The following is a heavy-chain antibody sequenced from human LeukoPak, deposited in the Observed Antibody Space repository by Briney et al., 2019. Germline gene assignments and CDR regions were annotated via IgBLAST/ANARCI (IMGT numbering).Heavy chain of an antibody. CDR1: GFTFSNYA. V-gene: IGHV3-23*01. D-gene: IGHD2-21*02. Sequence: HPGGSLILSCAASGFTFSNYAMSWVRQAPGKGLEWVSAISGGGFGTYYADSVKGRFTISRDNPKNTLYLLTNSLRAEDTAVYYCVQMAPYCGGDCYFDYWGQGTLVTVSS. CDR3: VQMAPYCGGDCYFDY. J-gene: IGHJ4*02. CDR2: ISGGGFGT.